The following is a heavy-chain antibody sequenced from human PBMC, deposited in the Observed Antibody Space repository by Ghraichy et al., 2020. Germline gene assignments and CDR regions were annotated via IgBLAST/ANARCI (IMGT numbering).Heavy chain of an antibody. Sequence: SETLSLTCAVYGGSFSGYYWSWIRQPPGKGLEWIGEINHSGSTNYNPSLKSRVTISVDTSKNQFSLKLSSVTAADTAVYYCARAVFDDFWSGHPRLYYMDVWGKGTTVTVSS. D-gene: IGHD3-3*01. V-gene: IGHV4-34*01. CDR1: GGSFSGYY. CDR2: INHSGST. CDR3: ARAVFDDFWSGHPRLYYMDV. J-gene: IGHJ6*03.